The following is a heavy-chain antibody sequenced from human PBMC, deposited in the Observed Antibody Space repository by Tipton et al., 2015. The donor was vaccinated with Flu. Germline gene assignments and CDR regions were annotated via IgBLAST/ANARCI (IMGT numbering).Heavy chain of an antibody. V-gene: IGHV4-4*07. D-gene: IGHD5-24*01. CDR2: IYMGGRT. CDR3: ARGLRDGYNPHDAFDI. CDR1: GGSINSYY. J-gene: IGHJ3*02. Sequence: TLSLTCSVSGGSINSYYWSWIRQPAGKGLEWIGRIYMGGRTNYNPSLKSRVTISVDTSKNQFSLKLSSVTAADTAVYYCARGLRDGYNPHDAFDIWGQGTMVTVSS.